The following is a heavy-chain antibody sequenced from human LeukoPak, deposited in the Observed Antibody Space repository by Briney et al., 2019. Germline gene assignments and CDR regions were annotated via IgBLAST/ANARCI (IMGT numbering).Heavy chain of an antibody. D-gene: IGHD3-22*01. J-gene: IGHJ5*02. CDR1: GGTFSSYA. CDR3: ARDRLYYYDSSGHTPSGVGTWFDP. Sequence: SVKVSCKASGGTFSSYAISWVRQAPGQGLEWMGGIIPIFGTANYAQKFQGRVTITADKSTSTAYMELSSLRSEDTAVYYCARDRLYYYDSSGHTPSGVGTWFDPWGQGTLVTVSS. V-gene: IGHV1-69*06. CDR2: IIPIFGTA.